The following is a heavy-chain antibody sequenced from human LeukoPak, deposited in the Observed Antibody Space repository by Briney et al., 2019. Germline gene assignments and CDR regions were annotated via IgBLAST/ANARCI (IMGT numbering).Heavy chain of an antibody. CDR3: ARGGIQVSGIDEFDY. J-gene: IGHJ4*02. CDR2: IGIRGDT. Sequence: GGSLRLSCAASGFTFIDYDMHWVRQVIGKGLEWVSAIGIRGDTHYSGSVKGRCTISRENAESSLYLQMTSLRAEDTAVYYCARGGIQVSGIDEFDYWGQGTLVTVSS. V-gene: IGHV3-13*01. D-gene: IGHD6-19*01. CDR1: GFTFIDYD.